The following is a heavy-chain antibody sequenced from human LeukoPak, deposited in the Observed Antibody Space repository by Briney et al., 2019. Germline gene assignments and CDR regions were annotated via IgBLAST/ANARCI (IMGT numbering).Heavy chain of an antibody. CDR3: ARFFPDY. V-gene: IGHV4-34*01. Sequence: SETLSLTCAVYGGSFSGYYWSWIRQPPGKGLEWIGEINDSGSTNYNPSLKSRVTISVDTSKNQFSLKLSSVTAADTAVYYCARFFPDYWGQGTLVTVSS. J-gene: IGHJ4*02. CDR2: INDSGST. D-gene: IGHD3-3*01. CDR1: GGSFSGYY.